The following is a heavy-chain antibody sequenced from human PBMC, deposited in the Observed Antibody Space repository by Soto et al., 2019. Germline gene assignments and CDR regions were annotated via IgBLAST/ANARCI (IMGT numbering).Heavy chain of an antibody. Sequence: DVQLVESGGGWVQPGGSLRLSCVASGFTFSSSEMYWVRQAPGKGLEWVSYIHPAGQPIFYADSVKGRFTISIDNAKNSLYRQMNSLRAEDTAVYYGARRGSSWGQGTMVTGSS. D-gene: IGHD2-2*01. CDR1: GFTFSSSE. CDR2: IHPAGQPI. V-gene: IGHV3-48*03. CDR3: ARRGSS. J-gene: IGHJ3*01.